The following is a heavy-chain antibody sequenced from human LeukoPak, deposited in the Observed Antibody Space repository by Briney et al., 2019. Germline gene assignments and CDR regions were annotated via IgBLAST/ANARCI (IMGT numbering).Heavy chain of an antibody. CDR2: INHSGST. D-gene: IGHD3-10*01. J-gene: IGHJ4*02. CDR1: GGSFSGYY. V-gene: IGHV4-34*01. Sequence: SETLSLTCAVYGGSFSGYYWSWIRQPPGKGLEWIGEINHSGSTNYNPSLKSRVTISVDTSKNQFSLKLSSVTAADTAVYYCARFGPHYYGSGSYYKKSYYFDYWGQGTLVTVSS. CDR3: ARFGPHYYGSGSYYKKSYYFDY.